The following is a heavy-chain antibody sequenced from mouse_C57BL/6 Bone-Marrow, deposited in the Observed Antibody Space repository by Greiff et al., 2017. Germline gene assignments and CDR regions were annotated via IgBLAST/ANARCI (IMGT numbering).Heavy chain of an antibody. CDR1: GYTFTSYW. CDR2: IDPNSGGT. V-gene: IGHV1-62-3*01. CDR3: ARERVGAY. Sequence: QVQLKESGAELVKPGASVKLSCKASGYTFTSYWMHWVKQRPGRGLEWIGRIDPNSGGTKYNEKFKSKATLTVDTSSSTAYMQLSSLTSEDSAVYYCARERVGAYWGQGTLVTVSA. J-gene: IGHJ3*01.